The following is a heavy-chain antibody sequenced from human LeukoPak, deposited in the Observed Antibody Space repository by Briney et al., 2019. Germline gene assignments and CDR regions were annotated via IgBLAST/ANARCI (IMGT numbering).Heavy chain of an antibody. V-gene: IGHV4-61*02. CDR3: AKSDYYGASDY. CDR1: GNSISSGDNY. D-gene: IGHD3-10*01. CDR2: IYTSGST. Sequence: SETLSLTCTVSGNSISSGDNYWSWIRQPAGKGLEWIGRIYTSGSTNYNPSLKSRVTISVDTFRNQFSLKLTSVTAADTAIYYCAKSDYYGASDYWGQGTLVTVSS. J-gene: IGHJ4*02.